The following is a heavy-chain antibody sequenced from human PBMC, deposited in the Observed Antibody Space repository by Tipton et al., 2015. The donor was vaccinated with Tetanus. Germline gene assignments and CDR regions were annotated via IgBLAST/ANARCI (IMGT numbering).Heavy chain of an antibody. CDR2: IHQSGST. V-gene: IGHV4-4*02. D-gene: IGHD6-19*01. J-gene: IGHJ4*02. CDR1: GGSISSGNW. CDR3: ARGPKHWLTAGQVY. Sequence: TLSLTCAASGGSISSGNWWSWVRQSPGKGLEWIGEIHQSGSTSYNPSLKSRVSMSVDKSKNQFSLQLSSVTAADTTTYYCARGPKHWLTAGQVYWGQGTLVTVSS.